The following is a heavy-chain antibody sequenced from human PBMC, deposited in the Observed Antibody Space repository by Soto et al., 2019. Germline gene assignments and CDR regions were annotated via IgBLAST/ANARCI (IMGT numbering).Heavy chain of an antibody. CDR2: IIPIFGTA. CDR1: GGTFSSYA. D-gene: IGHD6-6*01. Sequence: SVKISCKASGGTFSSYAISWVRQAPGRGLEWMGGIIPIFGTANYAQKFQGRVTITADESTSTAYMELSSLRPEDTAVYYCARDRFGPARPPYDSFDIWGQVTLFTVS. J-gene: IGHJ3*02. V-gene: IGHV1-69*13. CDR3: ARDRFGPARPPYDSFDI.